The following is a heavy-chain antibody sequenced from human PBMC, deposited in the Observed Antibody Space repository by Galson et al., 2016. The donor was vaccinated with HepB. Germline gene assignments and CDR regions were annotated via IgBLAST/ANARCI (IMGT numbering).Heavy chain of an antibody. Sequence: SLRLSCAAPGFTFSSHSMTWIRQAPGKGLEWVSSISRNTSYIYYADSLKGRFTISRDNAKNTLYLQMNSLRVEDTAVYYCVRLAVTATGFDLWGQGTLVTVSS. V-gene: IGHV3-21*04. CDR1: GFTFSSHS. D-gene: IGHD6-19*01. CDR3: VRLAVTATGFDL. CDR2: ISRNTSYI. J-gene: IGHJ5*02.